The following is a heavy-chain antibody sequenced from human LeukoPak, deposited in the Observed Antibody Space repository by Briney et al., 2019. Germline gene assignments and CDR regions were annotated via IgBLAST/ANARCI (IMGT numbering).Heavy chain of an antibody. CDR1: GYSISSGYY. D-gene: IGHD3-10*01. CDR2: IYHSGST. CDR3: ARGRYYGSGSPKSNWFDP. V-gene: IGHV4-38-2*01. J-gene: IGHJ5*02. Sequence: SETLSLTCAVSGYSISSGYYWGWIRQPPGRGLEWIGSIYHSGSTYYNPSLKSRVTTSVDTSKNQFSLKLSSVTAADTAVYYCARGRYYGSGSPKSNWFDPWGQGTLVTVSS.